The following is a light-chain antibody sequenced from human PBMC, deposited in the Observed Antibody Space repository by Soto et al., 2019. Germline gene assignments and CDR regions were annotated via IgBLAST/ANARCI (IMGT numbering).Light chain of an antibody. CDR2: AAS. CDR1: QSISNY. V-gene: IGKV1-39*01. Sequence: DIQMTQSPSSLSAFVGDRVTITCRASQSISNYLSWYQHKPGEAPNLLIYAASSLQSGVPSRFSGSGSGTDFTLTISSLRPEDFATYYCQQSYGPPLTFGGGTKLEMK. J-gene: IGKJ4*01. CDR3: QQSYGPPLT.